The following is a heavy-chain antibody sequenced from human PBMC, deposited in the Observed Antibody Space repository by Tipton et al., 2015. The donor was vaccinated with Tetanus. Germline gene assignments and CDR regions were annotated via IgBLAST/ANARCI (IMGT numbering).Heavy chain of an antibody. D-gene: IGHD6-13*01. CDR3: ARGGYSSSWTPKGPGRLVFDY. J-gene: IGHJ4*02. V-gene: IGHV4-34*01. CDR1: GGSFSGYY. CDR2: INHSGST. Sequence: TLSLTCAVYGGSFSGYYWSWIRQPPGKGLEWIGEINHSGSTNYNPSLKSRVTISVDTSKNQFSLKLSSVTAADTAVYYCARGGYSSSWTPKGPGRLVFDYWGQGTLVTVSS.